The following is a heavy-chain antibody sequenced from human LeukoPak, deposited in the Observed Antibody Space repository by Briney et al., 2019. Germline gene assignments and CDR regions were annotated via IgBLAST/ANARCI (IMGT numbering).Heavy chain of an antibody. V-gene: IGHV3-7*01. J-gene: IGHJ6*03. CDR1: GFNFNDYW. CDR3: ATRYCTIPACRASSYHCMDN. CDR2: IKQDGSEA. Sequence: GGSLRLSCTASGFNFNDYWMTWVRQAPGKGLEWVANIKQDGSEAYYVDSVKGRFTVSRDNAKNSLYLQLNSLGAEDTAVYYCATRYCTIPACRASSYHCMDNWGKGTTVTVSS. D-gene: IGHD2-8*01.